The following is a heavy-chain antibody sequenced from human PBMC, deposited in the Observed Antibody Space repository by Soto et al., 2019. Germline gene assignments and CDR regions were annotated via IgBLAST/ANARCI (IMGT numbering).Heavy chain of an antibody. CDR3: ARAGCDGGSCYTLVGLRYGMDV. CDR2: ISHDGSNK. J-gene: IGHJ6*02. CDR1: GFTFSSYA. V-gene: IGHV3-30-3*01. D-gene: IGHD2-15*01. Sequence: QVQLVESGGGVVQPGRSLRLSCAASGFTFSSYAMHWVRQAPGKGLEWVAVISHDGSNKYYADSVKGRFTISRDNTKNTLYLQMDILRAKDTAVYYCARAGCDGGSCYTLVGLRYGMDVWGQGTTVTVSS.